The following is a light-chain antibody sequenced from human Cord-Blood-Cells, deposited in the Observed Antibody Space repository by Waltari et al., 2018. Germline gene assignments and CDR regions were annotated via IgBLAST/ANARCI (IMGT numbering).Light chain of an antibody. CDR3: AAWDDSLNGYVV. V-gene: IGLV1-44*01. CDR1: STNIGSKT. Sequence: QSVLPQPPSASGTPGPRVTISCSGRSTNIGSKTVNWYQQLPGTAPKLLIYSNKQRPSVVPDRFSGSKSGTSASLAISGLQAEDEADYYCAAWDDSLNGYVVFGGGTKLTVL. CDR2: SNK. J-gene: IGLJ2*01.